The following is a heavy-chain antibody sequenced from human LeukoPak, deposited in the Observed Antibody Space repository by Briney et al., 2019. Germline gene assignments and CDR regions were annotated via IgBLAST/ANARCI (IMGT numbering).Heavy chain of an antibody. D-gene: IGHD1-26*01. V-gene: IGHV3-74*01. J-gene: IGHJ3*01. CDR2: IDTDGSTT. CDR1: GFTFSSYA. Sequence: GGSLRLSCAASGFTFSSYAMSWVRQAPGKGLEWVSRIDTDGSTTTYADSVKDRFTISRDNAKNTLYLQMNSLRAEDTAVYYCARTIGSKNAFDLWGQGTMVTVSS. CDR3: ARTIGSKNAFDL.